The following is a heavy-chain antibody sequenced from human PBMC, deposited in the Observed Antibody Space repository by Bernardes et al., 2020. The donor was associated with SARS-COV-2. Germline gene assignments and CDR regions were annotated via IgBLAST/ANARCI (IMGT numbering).Heavy chain of an antibody. V-gene: IGHV4-39*01. J-gene: IGHJ4*02. CDR2: IYYSGST. D-gene: IGHD3-16*01. CDR1: GGSINSGSYY. Sequence: SETLSLTCTVSGGSINSGSYYWGWIRQSPGKGLEWIGSIYYSGSTYYKPSLNSRVTISVDTSRNQFSLKLSSVTAADTAMYYCARHFGVHWGSKLDYWGQGTLVTVSS. CDR3: ARHFGVHWGSKLDY.